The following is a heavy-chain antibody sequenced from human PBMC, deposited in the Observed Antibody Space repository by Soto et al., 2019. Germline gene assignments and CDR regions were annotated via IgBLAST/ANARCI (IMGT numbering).Heavy chain of an antibody. CDR2: INHSGST. V-gene: IGHV4-34*01. CDR3: ASDSYGRPFDF. D-gene: IGHD5-18*01. Sequence: SETLSLTCAVYGGSFSGYYWSWIRQPPGKGLEWIGEINHSGSTNYNPSLKSRVTISVDTSKNHFSLKLGSVSAADTAVYYCASDSYGRPFDFWGQGALVTVSS. CDR1: GGSFSGYY. J-gene: IGHJ4*02.